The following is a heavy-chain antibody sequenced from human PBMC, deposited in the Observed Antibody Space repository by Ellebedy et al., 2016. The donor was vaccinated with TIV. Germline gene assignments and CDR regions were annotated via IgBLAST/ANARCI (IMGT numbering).Heavy chain of an antibody. D-gene: IGHD3-10*01. CDR2: INAGNGDT. CDR3: ARGYGSGSYYPADP. Sequence: ASVKVSCKASGYTFTSYAMHWVRQAPGQRLEWMGWINAGNGDTTYSQRFQGRVTMTRDTSISTAYMELSRLRSDDTAVYYCARGYGSGSYYPADPWGQGTLVTVSS. CDR1: GYTFTSYA. J-gene: IGHJ5*02. V-gene: IGHV1-3*01.